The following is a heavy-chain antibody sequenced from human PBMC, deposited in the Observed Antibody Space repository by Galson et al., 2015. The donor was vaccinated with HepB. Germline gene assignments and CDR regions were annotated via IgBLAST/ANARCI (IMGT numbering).Heavy chain of an antibody. J-gene: IGHJ3*02. CDR3: ASTGYPAPGSLKHHHDAFDI. CDR2: IYPGDSDT. D-gene: IGHD5-12*01. CDR1: GYSFTNYW. V-gene: IGHV5-51*03. Sequence: QSGAEVKKPGESLKISCKGSGYSFTNYWIGWVRQMPGKGLEWMGIIYPGDSDTKYSPSFQGQVTISADKSISTAYLQWSSLKASDTAMYYCASTGYPAPGSLKHHHDAFDIWGQGTMVTVSS.